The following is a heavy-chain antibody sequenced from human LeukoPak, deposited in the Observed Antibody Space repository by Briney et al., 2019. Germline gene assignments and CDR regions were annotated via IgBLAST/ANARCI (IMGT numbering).Heavy chain of an antibody. D-gene: IGHD1-26*01. V-gene: IGHV3-23*01. J-gene: IGHJ6*03. CDR3: AKLSWELPHYYYYYMDV. Sequence: GGSLRPSCAASGFTFSSYAMSWVRQAPGKGLEWVSAISGSGGSTYYADSVKGRFTISRDNSKNTLYLQMNSLRAEDTAVYYCAKLSWELPHYYYYYMDVWGEGTTVTVSS. CDR2: ISGSGGST. CDR1: GFTFSSYA.